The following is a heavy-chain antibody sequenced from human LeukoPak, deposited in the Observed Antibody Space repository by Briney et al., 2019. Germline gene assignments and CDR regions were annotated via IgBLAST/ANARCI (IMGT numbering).Heavy chain of an antibody. J-gene: IGHJ4*02. CDR2: ISYDGSNK. V-gene: IGHV3-30*18. D-gene: IGHD6-19*01. CDR3: AKGLGQWLVMFDS. CDR1: GFVFNNYG. Sequence: GGSLRLSCAASGFVFNNYGMQWVRQAPGKGLEWVAVISYDGSNKYYADSVKGRFTISRDNSKNTLYLQMNSLRAEDTAVYSCAKGLGQWLVMFDSWGQGTLVTVSS.